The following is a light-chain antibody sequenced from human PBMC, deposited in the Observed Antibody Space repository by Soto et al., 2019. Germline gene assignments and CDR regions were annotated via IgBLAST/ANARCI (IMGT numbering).Light chain of an antibody. V-gene: IGLV2-11*01. CDR2: DVN. CDR1: SSDVGGYNY. J-gene: IGLJ2*01. CDR3: CSYAGSYTVL. Sequence: QSALTQPRSVSGSPGQSVTISCTGTSSDVGGYNYVSWYQQHPGKAPKFIIYDVNKRPSGFPDRFSGSKSVTTASLTISGLQTDDEGDYYCCSYAGSYTVLFGGGKKLTVL.